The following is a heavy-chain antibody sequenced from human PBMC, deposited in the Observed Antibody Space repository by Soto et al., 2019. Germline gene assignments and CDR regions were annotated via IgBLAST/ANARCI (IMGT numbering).Heavy chain of an antibody. V-gene: IGHV1-8*02. Sequence: ASVKVSCKTSGYNFTNFDINWVRQAPGRGLVWMGWMNPSSGETGSAQNFQGRDTMTRDTSTRTFFMQLTSLRSEDTAIYYCARLAECFNVINCYFNFGIWGCGTQGTVSS. CDR2: MNPSSGET. CDR1: GYNFTNFD. J-gene: IGHJ2*01. D-gene: IGHD3-10*01. CDR3: ARLAECFNVINCYFNFGI.